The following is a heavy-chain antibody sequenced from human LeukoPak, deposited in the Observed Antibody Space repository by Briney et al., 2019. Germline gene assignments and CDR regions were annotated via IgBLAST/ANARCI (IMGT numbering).Heavy chain of an antibody. Sequence: GGSLRLSCAASGNYWMHWVRQAPGKGLVWVSHINSDGSWTTYVDSVKGRFTISKDNAKNMVYLQMNNLRAEDTAVYYCVSFYETYWGRGTLATVSS. CDR1: GNYW. CDR2: INSDGSWT. D-gene: IGHD2-2*01. V-gene: IGHV3-74*01. CDR3: VSFYETY. J-gene: IGHJ4*02.